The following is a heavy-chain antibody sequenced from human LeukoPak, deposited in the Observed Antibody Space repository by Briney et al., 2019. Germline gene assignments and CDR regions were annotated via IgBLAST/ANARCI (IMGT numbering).Heavy chain of an antibody. CDR1: GFTFSSYA. CDR3: SRWSFENDAFDI. V-gene: IGHV3-64D*06. Sequence: PGGSLILSCSASGFTFSSYAMHWVRPAPGKGLEYVSAISSNGGSTYYADYVKGRFTISRDNSKNTLYLQMSSLRAEDTAVYYCSRWSFENDAFDIWGQGTMVTVSS. J-gene: IGHJ3*02. CDR2: ISSNGGST. D-gene: IGHD4-23*01.